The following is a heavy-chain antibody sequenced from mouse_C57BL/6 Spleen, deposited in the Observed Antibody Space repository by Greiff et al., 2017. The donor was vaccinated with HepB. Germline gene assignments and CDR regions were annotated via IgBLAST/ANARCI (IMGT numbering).Heavy chain of an antibody. V-gene: IGHV5-16*01. CDR2: INYDGSST. CDR3: AREDYYGNYAMDY. J-gene: IGHJ4*01. Sequence: EVQVVESEGGLVQPGSSMKLSCTASGFTFSDYYMAWVRQVPEKGLEWVANINYDGSSTYYLDSLKSRFIISRDNAKNILYLQMSSLKSEDTATYYCAREDYYGNYAMDYWGQGTSVTVSS. CDR1: GFTFSDYY. D-gene: IGHD1-1*01.